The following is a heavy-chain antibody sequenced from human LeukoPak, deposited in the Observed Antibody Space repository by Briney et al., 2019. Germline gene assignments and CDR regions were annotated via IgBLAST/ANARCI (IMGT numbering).Heavy chain of an antibody. V-gene: IGHV3-33*01. Sequence: QAGGSLRLSCEASGFSFSTYGMHWVRQAPGKGLEWVALIWFDGSNKHYADSVKGRFTISRDNSKNTMYLQMDSLRAEDTAVHYCARVVSYYGSSYRLLDLWGRGTLVTVSS. CDR2: IWFDGSNK. CDR1: GFSFSTYG. CDR3: ARVVSYYGSSYRLLDL. D-gene: IGHD3-10*01. J-gene: IGHJ2*01.